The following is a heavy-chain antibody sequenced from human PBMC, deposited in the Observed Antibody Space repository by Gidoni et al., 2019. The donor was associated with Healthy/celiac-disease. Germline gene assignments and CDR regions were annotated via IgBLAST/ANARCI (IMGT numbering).Heavy chain of an antibody. V-gene: IGHV3-30*18. Sequence: QVQLVESGGGVVQPGRSLRLSCAASGFTFSSYGMHWVRQAPGKGLEWVAVISYDGSNKYYADSVKGRFTISRDNSKNTLYLQMNSLRAEDTAVYYCAKGATIFGVVTVDYWGQGTLVTVSS. D-gene: IGHD3-3*01. J-gene: IGHJ4*02. CDR2: ISYDGSNK. CDR1: GFTFSSYG. CDR3: AKGATIFGVVTVDY.